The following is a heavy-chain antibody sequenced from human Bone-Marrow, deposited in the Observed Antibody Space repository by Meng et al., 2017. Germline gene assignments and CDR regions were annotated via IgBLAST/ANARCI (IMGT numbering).Heavy chain of an antibody. J-gene: IGHJ3*02. CDR2: VYYSGST. CDR1: GGSISSTTYY. D-gene: IGHD4-11*01. V-gene: IGHV4-39*07. CDR3: ARVLQSDAFDI. Sequence: QLQRQESGPGLVKPSETLSLPCAVSGGSISSTTYYWGWIRQPPGKGLEWIGSVYYSGSTYYNPSLKSRLTISLDTSKNQFSLKLSSVTAADTAVYYCARVLQSDAFDIWGQGTMVTVSS.